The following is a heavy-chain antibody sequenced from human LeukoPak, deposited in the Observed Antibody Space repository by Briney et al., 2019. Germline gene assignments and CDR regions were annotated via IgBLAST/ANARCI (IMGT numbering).Heavy chain of an antibody. D-gene: IGHD3-10*01. CDR3: ARAMVLDAFDI. Sequence: PSETLSLTCTVSGGSISSYYWSWIRQPPGKGPEWIGYIYYSGSTNYNPSLKSRVTISVDTSKNQFSLKLSSVTAADTAVYYCARAMVLDAFDIWGQGTMVTVSS. CDR1: GGSISSYY. V-gene: IGHV4-59*01. J-gene: IGHJ3*02. CDR2: IYYSGST.